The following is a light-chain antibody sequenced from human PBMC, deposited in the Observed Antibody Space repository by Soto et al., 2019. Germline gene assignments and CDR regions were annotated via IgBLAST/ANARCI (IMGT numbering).Light chain of an antibody. CDR2: AAS. Sequence: DIQMTQSPSSLSASVGDRVTITCRASQSISSYLNWYQQKPGKAPKLLIYAASSLQSGVPSRFSGSGSGTDFTLTISSLQPDDFATYYCQQSYSTPQTFGQGTKVESK. CDR1: QSISSY. J-gene: IGKJ1*01. CDR3: QQSYSTPQT. V-gene: IGKV1-39*01.